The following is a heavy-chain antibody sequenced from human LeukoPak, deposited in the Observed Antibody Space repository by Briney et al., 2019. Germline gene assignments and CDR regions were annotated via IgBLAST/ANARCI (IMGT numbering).Heavy chain of an antibody. Sequence: SETLSLTCTVPGGSISIYYWSWIRQPPGKGLECIWYIYYSGRTNYNPSLKSRVTISVDTSKNQFSLKLSSVTAADTAVYYCARSGGQMAVAGTNYFDYWGQGTLVTVSS. J-gene: IGHJ4*02. CDR2: IYYSGRT. CDR3: ARSGGQMAVAGTNYFDY. V-gene: IGHV4-59*01. D-gene: IGHD6-19*01. CDR1: GGSISIYY.